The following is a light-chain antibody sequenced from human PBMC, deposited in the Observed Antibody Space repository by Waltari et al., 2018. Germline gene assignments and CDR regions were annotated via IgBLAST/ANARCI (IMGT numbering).Light chain of an antibody. V-gene: IGKV1-5*03. CDR1: QSVYIW. CDR2: EAS. J-gene: IGKJ2*01. CDR3: QQYNSFSP. Sequence: IKMTQSPSTLSAYVGDRVTLTCRASQSVYIWMAWYQQKPGKAPKLLIYEASRLETGVPSRFSGSGSGTDFTLTINSLQPDDFATYYCQQYNSFSPFGQGTKLEI.